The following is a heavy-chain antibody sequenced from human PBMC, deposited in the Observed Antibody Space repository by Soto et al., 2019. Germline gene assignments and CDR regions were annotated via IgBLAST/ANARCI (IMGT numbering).Heavy chain of an antibody. CDR3: AKEMYPRTVLDSCSPWGDY. J-gene: IGHJ4*02. CDR1: VFTLSNSV. V-gene: IGHV3-30*18. Sequence: GGSLGLSCSASVFTLSNSVVHWARQATGTGLEWVAVMSYAGTYKYYADSVKGRFTISRDLSGNTLFLQMNSLRLEDTAVYFCAKEMYPRTVLDSCSPWGDYWGQGTLVTVSS. D-gene: IGHD6-6*01. CDR2: MSYAGTYK.